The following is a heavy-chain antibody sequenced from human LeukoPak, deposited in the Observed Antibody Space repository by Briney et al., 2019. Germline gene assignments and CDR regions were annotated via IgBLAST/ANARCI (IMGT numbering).Heavy chain of an antibody. Sequence: VASVKVSCKASGGTFSSYAISWVRQAPGQGLEWMGRIIPIFGIANYAQKFQGRVTITADKSTSTAYMELSSLRSKDTAVYYCARDTVTTYYNWFDPWGQGTLVTVSS. J-gene: IGHJ5*02. CDR1: GGTFSSYA. D-gene: IGHD4-17*01. CDR3: ARDTVTTYYNWFDP. CDR2: IIPIFGIA. V-gene: IGHV1-69*04.